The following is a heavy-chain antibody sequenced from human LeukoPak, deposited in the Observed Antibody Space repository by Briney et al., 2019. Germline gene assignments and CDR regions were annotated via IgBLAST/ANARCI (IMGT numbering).Heavy chain of an antibody. Sequence: KPGRSLRLSCKASGFTFGDYGMSWFRQAPGKGLEWVGFIRSKAYGGKTEYAASVKGRFTISRDDSESIAYLQMYSLKTEDTAVYYCTRVHGWLQLLYFFDYWGQGALVTVSS. V-gene: IGHV3-49*05. J-gene: IGHJ4*02. CDR2: IRSKAYGGKT. CDR3: TRVHGWLQLLYFFDY. D-gene: IGHD5-24*01. CDR1: GFTFGDYG.